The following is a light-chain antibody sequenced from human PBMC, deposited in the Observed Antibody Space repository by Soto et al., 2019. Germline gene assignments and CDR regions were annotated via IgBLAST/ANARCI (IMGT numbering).Light chain of an antibody. CDR2: GNS. J-gene: IGLJ3*02. CDR3: QSYDSSLSGSV. Sequence: QSVLTQPPSVSGAPGQRVTISCTGSSSNIGAYYAVHWYQQLPGTAPKLLIYGNSNRPSGVPDRVSGSKSGTSASLAITGLQAEDEADYYCQSYDSSLSGSVFGGGTKLTVL. CDR1: SSNIGAYYA. V-gene: IGLV1-40*01.